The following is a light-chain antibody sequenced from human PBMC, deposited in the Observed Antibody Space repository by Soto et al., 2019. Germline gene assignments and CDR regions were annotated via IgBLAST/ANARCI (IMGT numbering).Light chain of an antibody. Sequence: DIQMTQSPSTLSASVGDRVTITCRASQTVSSWLAWFQQKPGKAPNLLIYGVSSVESGVPSRFSGSGSGTEFTLPISSLQPDDFATYYCQQYADSSWTFGQGTKVEMK. V-gene: IGKV1-5*03. J-gene: IGKJ1*01. CDR1: QTVSSW. CDR2: GVS. CDR3: QQYADSSWT.